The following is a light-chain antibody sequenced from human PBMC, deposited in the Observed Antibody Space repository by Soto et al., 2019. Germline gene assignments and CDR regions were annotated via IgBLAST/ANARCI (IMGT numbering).Light chain of an antibody. V-gene: IGLV2-14*01. Sequence: QSALTQPASVSVSPGQSITISCTGTISDVGGYNYVSWYQQHPGKAPKLMIYDVSNRPSGVSNRFAGSKSGNTASLTISGLQAEDEADYYCSSYTSSSTYVFGTGTKLTVL. J-gene: IGLJ1*01. CDR3: SSYTSSSTYV. CDR1: ISDVGGYNY. CDR2: DVS.